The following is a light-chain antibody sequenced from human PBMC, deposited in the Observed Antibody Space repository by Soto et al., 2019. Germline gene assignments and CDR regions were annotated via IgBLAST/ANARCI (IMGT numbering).Light chain of an antibody. CDR1: QSVSSY. J-gene: IGKJ4*01. Sequence: EIVLTQSPATLSLSPGERATRSCRASQSVSSYLAWYQQKPGQAPRLLIYDASNRATGIPARFSGSGSGTDFTLTISSLEPEDFAVYYCQQRGNWPITFGGGTKVEIK. V-gene: IGKV3-11*01. CDR3: QQRGNWPIT. CDR2: DAS.